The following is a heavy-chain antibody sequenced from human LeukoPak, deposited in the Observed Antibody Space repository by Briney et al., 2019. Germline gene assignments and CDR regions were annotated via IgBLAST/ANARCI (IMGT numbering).Heavy chain of an antibody. J-gene: IGHJ4*02. CDR2: IYYSGST. V-gene: IGHV4-31*03. Sequence: PSETLSLTCTVSGGSISSGGYYWSWIRQHPGKGLEWIGYIYYSGSTYYNPSLKSRVTISVDTSKNQFSLKLSSVTAADTAVYYCASLNPPFYGSGTPSYYFDYWGQGTLVTVSS. CDR1: GGSISSGGYY. CDR3: ASLNPPFYGSGTPSYYFDY. D-gene: IGHD3-10*01.